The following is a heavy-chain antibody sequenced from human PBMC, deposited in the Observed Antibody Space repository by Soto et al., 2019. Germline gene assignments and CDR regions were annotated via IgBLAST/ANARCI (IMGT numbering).Heavy chain of an antibody. Sequence: QVQLQQRGAGLLKPSETLSLTCAVYGGSFSGYYWSWLRQPQGKGLQRIGEINHSGSTNYNSALMRRRTITVDTSKNKSPLKLSSVTAADTAVYYCAAGPGGIVATRDKSCYFDLWGRGTLVTVSS. CDR3: AAGPGGIVATRDKSCYFDL. CDR2: INHSGST. CDR1: GGSFSGYY. J-gene: IGHJ2*01. V-gene: IGHV4-34*01. D-gene: IGHD5-12*01.